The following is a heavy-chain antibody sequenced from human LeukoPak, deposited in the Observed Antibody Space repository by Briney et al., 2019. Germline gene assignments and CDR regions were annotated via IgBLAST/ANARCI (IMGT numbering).Heavy chain of an antibody. CDR2: IFHSGNS. CDR3: ARVTYVDDMLYQYFDY. D-gene: IGHD4-17*01. J-gene: IGHJ4*02. V-gene: IGHV4-38-2*01. CDR1: SYSISSGSY. Sequence: PSETLSLTCAVSSYSISSGSYWGWIRQSPGKGLEWVGSIFHSGNSYYNPSLKSRLTMSVDTYKNQFSLKLTSVTAADTALYYCARVTYVDDMLYQYFDYWGQGILVTVSS.